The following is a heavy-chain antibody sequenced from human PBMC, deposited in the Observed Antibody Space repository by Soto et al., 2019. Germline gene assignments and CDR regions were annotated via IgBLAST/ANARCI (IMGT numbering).Heavy chain of an antibody. CDR1: GYTFTSYY. CDR3: ARATSHGDTAMVYYFDY. D-gene: IGHD5-18*01. V-gene: IGHV1-46*01. J-gene: IGHJ4*02. Sequence: ASVKVSCKASGYTFTSYYMHWMRQAPGQGLEWMGIINPSGGSTSYAQKFQGRVTMTRDTSTSTVYMELSSLRSEDTAVYYCARATSHGDTAMVYYFDYWGQGTLVTVSS. CDR2: INPSGGST.